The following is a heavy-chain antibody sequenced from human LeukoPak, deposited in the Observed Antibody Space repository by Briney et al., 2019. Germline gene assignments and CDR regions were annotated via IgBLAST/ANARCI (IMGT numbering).Heavy chain of an antibody. V-gene: IGHV3-43*02. J-gene: IGHJ6*02. D-gene: IGHD2/OR15-2a*01. Sequence: GGSLRLSCAASGFTLGPYAMHWVRQRPGKGLEWVAHINADGGRTFYADSVEGRFTISRDNSKDSLYLQMNSLTTDDTALHYCGTWAFYHSLDAWGQGTTVTVSS. CDR3: GTWAFYHSLDA. CDR1: GFTLGPYA. CDR2: INADGGRT.